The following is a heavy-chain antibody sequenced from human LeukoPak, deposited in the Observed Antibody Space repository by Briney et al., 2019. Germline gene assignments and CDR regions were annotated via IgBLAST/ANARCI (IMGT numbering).Heavy chain of an antibody. CDR2: VNHSGST. Sequence: PSETLSLTCAVYGGSFSGYYWSWIRQPPGKGLEWIGEVNHSGSTNYNPSLTSRVTISVDTSKNQFSLKLSSVTAADTAVYYCARGFRKLRFGDPPSNYYYGMDVWGQGTTVTVSS. D-gene: IGHD3-3*01. CDR1: GGSFSGYY. J-gene: IGHJ6*02. CDR3: ARGFRKLRFGDPPSNYYYGMDV. V-gene: IGHV4-34*01.